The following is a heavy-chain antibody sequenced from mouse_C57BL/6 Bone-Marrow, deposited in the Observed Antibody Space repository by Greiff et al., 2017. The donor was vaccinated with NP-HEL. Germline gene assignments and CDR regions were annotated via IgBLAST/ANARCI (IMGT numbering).Heavy chain of an antibody. CDR2: IYPRSGNT. D-gene: IGHD1-1*01. V-gene: IGHV1-81*01. J-gene: IGHJ2*01. CDR1: GYTFTSYG. CDR3: ARSTTVVASDY. Sequence: QVQLQQSGAELARPGASVKLSCKASGYTFTSYGISWVKQRTGQGLEGIGEIYPRSGNTYYNEKFKGKATLTADKSSSTAYMELRSLTSEDSAVYFCARSTTVVASDYWGQGTTLTVSS.